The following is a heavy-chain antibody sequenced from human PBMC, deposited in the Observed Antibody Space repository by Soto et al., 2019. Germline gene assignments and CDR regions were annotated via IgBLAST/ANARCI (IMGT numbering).Heavy chain of an antibody. J-gene: IGHJ4*02. V-gene: IGHV4-39*01. CDR2: IYYSGST. D-gene: IGHD5-12*01. CDR3: ARYHVDIVATIRFDY. CDR1: GGSISSSSYY. Sequence: QLQLQESGPGLVKPSETLSLTCTVSGGSISSSSYYWGWIRQPPGKGLEWIGSIYYSGSTYYNPSLKSRVTISVDTSKNQFSLKLSSVTAADTAVYYCARYHVDIVATIRFDYWGQGTLVTVSS.